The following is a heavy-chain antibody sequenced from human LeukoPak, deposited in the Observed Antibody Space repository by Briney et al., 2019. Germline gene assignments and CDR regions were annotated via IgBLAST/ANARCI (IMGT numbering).Heavy chain of an antibody. CDR3: AKDHPKTVTYSFDY. CDR1: GFTFSSYA. D-gene: IGHD4-11*01. Sequence: PGRSLRLSCAASGFTFSSYAMHWVRQAPGKGLEWVAVISYDGSNKYYADSVKGRFTISRDNSKNTLYLQMNSLRAEDTAVYYCAKDHPKTVTYSFDYWGQGTLVTVSS. J-gene: IGHJ4*02. V-gene: IGHV3-30*04. CDR2: ISYDGSNK.